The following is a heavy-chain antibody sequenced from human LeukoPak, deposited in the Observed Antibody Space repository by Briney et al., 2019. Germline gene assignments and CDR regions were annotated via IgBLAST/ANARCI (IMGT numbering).Heavy chain of an antibody. CDR2: VYFSGST. Sequence: PSETLSLTCTVSGGSISGYYWSWIRQPPGKGLEWIGYVYFSGSTTYNPSLKSRVTISVDTSKNQFSLKLNSVTAADTAVYYCARHGGSPTVRGVDFDYWGQGTLVTVSS. CDR1: GGSISGYY. D-gene: IGHD3-10*01. V-gene: IGHV4-59*08. CDR3: ARHGGSPTVRGVDFDY. J-gene: IGHJ4*02.